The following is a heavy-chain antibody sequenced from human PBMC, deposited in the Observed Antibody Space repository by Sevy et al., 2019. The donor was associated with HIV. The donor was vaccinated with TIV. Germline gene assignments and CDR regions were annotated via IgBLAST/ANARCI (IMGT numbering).Heavy chain of an antibody. CDR2: IKSKTDGGTT. V-gene: IGHV3-15*01. CDR1: GFTFSNAW. CDR3: TTDSKERGLSALLDY. J-gene: IGHJ4*02. D-gene: IGHD1-1*01. Sequence: GGCLRLSCAASGFTFSNAWMSWVRQAPGKGLEWVGRIKSKTDGGTTDYAAPVKGRFTISRDDSKNTLYLQMNSLKTEDTATYYCTTDSKERGLSALLDYWGQGTLVTVSS.